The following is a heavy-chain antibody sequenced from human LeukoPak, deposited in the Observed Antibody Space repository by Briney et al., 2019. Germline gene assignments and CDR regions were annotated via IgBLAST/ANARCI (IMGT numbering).Heavy chain of an antibody. J-gene: IGHJ4*02. CDR1: GGSISSSSYY. CDR2: IYYSGST. D-gene: IGHD2-21*02. Sequence: SETLSLTCTVSGGSISSSSYYWGWIRQPPGTGLEWIGSIYYSGSTYYNPSLKSRVTISVDTSKNQFSLKLSSVTAADTAVYYCARHIVVVTASYFDYWGQGTLVTVSS. CDR3: ARHIVVVTASYFDY. V-gene: IGHV4-39*01.